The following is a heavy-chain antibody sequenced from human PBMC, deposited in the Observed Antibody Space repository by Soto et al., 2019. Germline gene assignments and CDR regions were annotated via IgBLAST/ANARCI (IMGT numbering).Heavy chain of an antibody. J-gene: IGHJ4*02. CDR1: GGTFSSYT. Sequence: QVQLVQSGAAVKKPGPSVKVSCKASGGTFSSYTISWLRQAPGQGLEWMGRIIPILGIEKYAHQSQGRDTIPADKSTSSAYIDVRSLRSEDTDVYYCATHYCDYKKSGYWGQGTLVTVSP. CDR3: ATHYCDYKKSGY. D-gene: IGHD4-17*01. CDR2: IIPILGIE. V-gene: IGHV1-69*02.